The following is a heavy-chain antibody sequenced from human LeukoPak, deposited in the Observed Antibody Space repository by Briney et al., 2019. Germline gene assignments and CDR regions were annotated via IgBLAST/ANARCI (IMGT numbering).Heavy chain of an antibody. Sequence: GGSLRLSCAASGFTFSSYAMHWVRQAPGKGLEWVAVISYDGSNKYYADFVKGRFTISRDNSKNTLYLQMNSLRAEDTAVYYCARAAGGYSTSRFDYWGQGTLVTVSS. V-gene: IGHV3-30-3*01. D-gene: IGHD5-12*01. CDR2: ISYDGSNK. J-gene: IGHJ4*02. CDR3: ARAAGGYSTSRFDY. CDR1: GFTFSSYA.